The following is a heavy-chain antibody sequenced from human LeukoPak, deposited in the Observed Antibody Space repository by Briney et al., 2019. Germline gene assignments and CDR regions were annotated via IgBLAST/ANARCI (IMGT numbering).Heavy chain of an antibody. CDR2: IKSKTDGGTS. V-gene: IGHV3-15*01. CDR1: GFTFTNAW. J-gene: IGHJ5*02. Sequence: GGSLRLSCAASGFTFTNAWMYWVRQAPGKGLEWVGRIKSKTDGGTSDYAAPVTGRFTISRDDSKSALYLEMNSLKTEDTGVYYCSTLWYGAWGQGTLVTVSS. CDR3: STLWYGA. D-gene: IGHD3-10*01.